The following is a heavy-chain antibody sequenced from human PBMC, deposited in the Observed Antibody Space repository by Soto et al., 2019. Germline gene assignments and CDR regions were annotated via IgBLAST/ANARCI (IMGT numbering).Heavy chain of an antibody. J-gene: IGHJ4*02. D-gene: IGHD3-16*02. V-gene: IGHV4-34*01. Sequence: QVQLQQWGAGLLKPSETLSLTCAVYGGSFSGYYWSWIRQPPGKGLEWLGEINHSGSTNYNPSLKSRVTISVDTSKNQFSLKLSSVTAADTAVYYCARRVYDYIWGSYRHPAFDYWGQGTLVTVSS. CDR3: ARRVYDYIWGSYRHPAFDY. CDR1: GGSFSGYY. CDR2: INHSGST.